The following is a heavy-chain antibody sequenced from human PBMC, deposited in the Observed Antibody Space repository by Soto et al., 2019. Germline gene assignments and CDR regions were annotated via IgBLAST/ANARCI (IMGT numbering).Heavy chain of an antibody. CDR3: ARGGKEDDFRDPPFGAFDF. CDR2: INSDGSST. J-gene: IGHJ3*01. D-gene: IGHD3-3*01. V-gene: IGHV3-74*01. CDR1: GFTFSSYW. Sequence: GGSLRLSCAASGFTFSSYWMHWVRQAPGKGLVWVSRINSDGSSTSYADSVKGRFTISRDNAKNTLYLQMNSPRAGDTAVYYCARGGKEDDFRDPPFGAFDFWGQGTMVTVSS.